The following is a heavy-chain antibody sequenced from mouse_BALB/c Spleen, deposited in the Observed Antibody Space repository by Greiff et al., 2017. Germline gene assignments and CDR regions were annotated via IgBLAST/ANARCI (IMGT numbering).Heavy chain of an antibody. CDR2: INSNGGST. V-gene: IGHV5-6-3*01. D-gene: IGHD2-2*01. CDR3: ARDGGYDRDWYFDV. J-gene: IGHJ1*01. CDR1: GFTFSSYG. Sequence: EVQLVESGGGLVQPGGSLKLSCAASGFTFSSYGMSWVRQTPDKRLELVATINSNGGSTYYPDSVKGRFTISRDNAKNTLYLQMSSLKSEDTAMYYCARDGGYDRDWYFDVWGAGTTVTVSS.